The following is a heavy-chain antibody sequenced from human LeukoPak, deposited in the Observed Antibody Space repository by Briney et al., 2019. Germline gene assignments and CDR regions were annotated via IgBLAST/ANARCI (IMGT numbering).Heavy chain of an antibody. CDR3: TRVFFWTSIAAGGTEYYFDY. CDR2: IYHSGST. D-gene: IGHD6-13*01. V-gene: IGHV4-4*02. CDR1: GGSVNSDNW. Sequence: SETLSLTCTVSGGSVNSDNWWSWVRQPPGKGLEWIGEIYHSGSTNYNPSLKSRLTISVDKSKNQFSLNLRSVTAADTAIYYCTRVFFWTSIAAGGTEYYFDYWGQGSLVTVSS. J-gene: IGHJ4*02.